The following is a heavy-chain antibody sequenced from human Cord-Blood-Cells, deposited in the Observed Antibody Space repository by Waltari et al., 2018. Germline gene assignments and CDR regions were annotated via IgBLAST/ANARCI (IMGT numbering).Heavy chain of an antibody. D-gene: IGHD2-15*01. Sequence: QVQLQESGPGLVKPSETLSLTCAVPGYSISMGYYWGWIRQPPGKGLEWIGSIYHSGSTYYNPSLKSRVTISVDTSKNQFSLKLSSVTAADTAVYYCARVGAYCSGGSCYSDYWGQGTLVTVSS. CDR1: GYSISMGYY. CDR3: ARVGAYCSGGSCYSDY. J-gene: IGHJ4*02. V-gene: IGHV4-38-2*01. CDR2: IYHSGST.